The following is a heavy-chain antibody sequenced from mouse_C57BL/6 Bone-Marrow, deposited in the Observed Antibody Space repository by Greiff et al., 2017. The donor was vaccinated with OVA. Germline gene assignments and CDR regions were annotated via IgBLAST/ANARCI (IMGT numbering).Heavy chain of an antibody. Sequence: QVQLQQPGTELVKPGASVKLSCKASGYTFTSYWMHWVKQRPGQGLEWIGNINPSNGGTNYNEKFKSKATLTVDKSSSTAYMQLSSLTSEDSAVYFCARDSPYYYGSSYDYWGQGTTLTVSS. V-gene: IGHV1-53*01. CDR3: ARDSPYYYGSSYDY. CDR2: INPSNGGT. J-gene: IGHJ2*01. D-gene: IGHD1-1*01. CDR1: GYTFTSYW.